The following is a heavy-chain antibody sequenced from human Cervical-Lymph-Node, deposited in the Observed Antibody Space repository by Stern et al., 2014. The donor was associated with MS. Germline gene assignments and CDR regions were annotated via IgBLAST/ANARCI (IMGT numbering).Heavy chain of an antibody. D-gene: IGHD6-13*01. CDR3: AKEYRNNWYYFDY. J-gene: IGHJ4*02. Sequence: VQLVESGGGVVQPGRSLRLSCAASGFTFRTYGMHWVRQAPGKGLEWVAVTSYDGSSEYYADSVKGRFTISRDNSKNTLFLQMISLRAEDTAVYYCAKEYRNNWYYFDYWGQGTLVTVSS. CDR2: TSYDGSSE. V-gene: IGHV3-30*18. CDR1: GFTFRTYG.